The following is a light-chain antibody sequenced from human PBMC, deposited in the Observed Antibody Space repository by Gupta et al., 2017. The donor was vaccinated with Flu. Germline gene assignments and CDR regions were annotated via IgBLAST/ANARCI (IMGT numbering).Light chain of an antibody. CDR2: SNT. CDR1: SSNIGSNT. Sequence: RVTISGSGSSSNIGSNTVNWYQQYPGTSPHLVIYSNTQRHSGVPVRFSGSKSGTSASLAISGLQAEDEADYFCATRDDSRDGPVFGGGTKLTVL. CDR3: ATRDDSRDGPV. V-gene: IGLV1-44*01. J-gene: IGLJ2*01.